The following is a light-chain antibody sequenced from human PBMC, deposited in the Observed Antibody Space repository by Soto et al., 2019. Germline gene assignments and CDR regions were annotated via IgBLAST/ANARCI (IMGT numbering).Light chain of an antibody. CDR3: QQYGSSPH. Sequence: DIVLTQSPGTLSLSPGERGTLSCRASQTIGDNDLAWYQQKPGQAPRLLIYGASSRATGIPDRFSGSGSGTDFTLTISSLEPEDFAVYYCQQYGSSPHFGGGTKVEIK. CDR2: GAS. CDR1: QTIGDND. J-gene: IGKJ4*01. V-gene: IGKV3-20*01.